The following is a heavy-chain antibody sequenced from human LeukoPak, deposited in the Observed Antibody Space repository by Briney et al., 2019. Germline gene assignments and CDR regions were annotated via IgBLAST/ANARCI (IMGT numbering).Heavy chain of an antibody. CDR1: GFTFSSYG. CDR2: IRYDGSNK. J-gene: IGHJ4*02. Sequence: GGSLRLSCAASGFTFSSYGMHWVRQAPGKGLEWVAFIRYDGSNKYYADSVKGRFTISRDNSKNTLYLQMNSLRAEDTAVYYCAKDTNYYDSSGYYGYWGQGTLVTVSS. CDR3: AKDTNYYDSSGYYGY. D-gene: IGHD3-22*01. V-gene: IGHV3-30*02.